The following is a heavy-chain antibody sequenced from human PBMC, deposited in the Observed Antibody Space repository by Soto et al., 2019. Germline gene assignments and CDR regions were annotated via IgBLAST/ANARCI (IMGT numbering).Heavy chain of an antibody. CDR2: IIPIFGTA. CDR3: ARDYWNYEMHWFDP. CDR1: GGTFSSYA. Sequence: ASVKVSCKASGGTFSSYAISWVRQAPGQGLEWMGGIIPIFGTANYAQKFQGRVTITADESTSTAYMELSSLRSEDTAVYYCARDYWNYEMHWFDPWGQGTLVTVSS. V-gene: IGHV1-69*13. J-gene: IGHJ5*02. D-gene: IGHD1-7*01.